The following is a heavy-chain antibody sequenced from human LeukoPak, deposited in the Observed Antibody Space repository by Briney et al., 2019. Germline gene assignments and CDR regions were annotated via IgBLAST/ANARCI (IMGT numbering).Heavy chain of an antibody. CDR1: GYTFINYA. CDR3: ARSDSTSYFDY. CDR2: LNAGKGNT. Sequence: ASVKVSFKASGYTFINYAIHWVRQAPGQRLEWMGWLNAGKGNTKYSQKFRDRVTITRDTFASTAYMELSSLTFEDAAVYYCARSDSTSYFDYWGQGTQVTVSS. V-gene: IGHV1-3*01. D-gene: IGHD5-18*01. J-gene: IGHJ4*02.